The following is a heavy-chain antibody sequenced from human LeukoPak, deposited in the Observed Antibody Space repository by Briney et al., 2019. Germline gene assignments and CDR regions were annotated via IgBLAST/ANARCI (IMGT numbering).Heavy chain of an antibody. D-gene: IGHD5-12*01. CDR2: IIPIFGTA. Sequence: SVKVSCKASGGTFSSYAISWVRQAPGQGLEWMGGIIPIFGTANYAQKFQGRVTITADESTSTAYMELSSLRSEDTAVYYCARGPGLATIWSRYYMDVWGKGTTVTISS. CDR3: ARGPGLATIWSRYYMDV. V-gene: IGHV1-69*13. CDR1: GGTFSSYA. J-gene: IGHJ6*03.